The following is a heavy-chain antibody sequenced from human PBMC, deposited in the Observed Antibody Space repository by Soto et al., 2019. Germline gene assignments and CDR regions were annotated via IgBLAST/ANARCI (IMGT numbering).Heavy chain of an antibody. CDR1: GGSISSSNW. Sequence: SETLSLTCAVSGGSISSSNWWSWVRQPPGKGLEWIGEIYHSGSTNYNPSLKSRVTISVDKSKNQFSLKLSSVTAADTAVYYCASLPTNGWRGATGWGQGTLVTVSS. CDR2: IYHSGST. D-gene: IGHD1-26*01. V-gene: IGHV4-4*02. J-gene: IGHJ4*02. CDR3: ASLPTNGWRGATG.